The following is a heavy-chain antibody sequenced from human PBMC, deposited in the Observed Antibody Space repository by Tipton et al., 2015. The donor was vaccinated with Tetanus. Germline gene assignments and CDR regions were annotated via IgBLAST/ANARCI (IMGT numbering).Heavy chain of an antibody. CDR1: GASISSSSFY. J-gene: IGHJ4*02. CDR2: VYNSGGT. CDR3: ARIYDFWSGYYSDH. Sequence: TLSLTYTVSGASISSSSFYWGWIRQPPGKGLEWIGSVYNSGGTYYNPSLKSRVTISVDTSKNQFSLKLSSVTAADTAVYYCARIYDFWSGYYSDHWGQGTLVTVTS. V-gene: IGHV4-39*01. D-gene: IGHD3-3*01.